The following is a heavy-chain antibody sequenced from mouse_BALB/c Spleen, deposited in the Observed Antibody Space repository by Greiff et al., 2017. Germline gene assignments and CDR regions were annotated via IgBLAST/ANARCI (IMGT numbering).Heavy chain of an antibody. CDR3: ARENYRYDWGFDY. D-gene: IGHD2-14*01. Sequence: QVQLKESGPGLVAPSQSLSITCTVSGFSLTGYGVNWVRQPPGKGLEWLGMIWGDGSTDYNSALKSRLSISKDNSKSQVFLKMNSLQTDDTARYYCARENYRYDWGFDYWGQGTTLTVSS. J-gene: IGHJ2*01. CDR2: IWGDGST. CDR1: GFSLTGYG. V-gene: IGHV2-6-7*01.